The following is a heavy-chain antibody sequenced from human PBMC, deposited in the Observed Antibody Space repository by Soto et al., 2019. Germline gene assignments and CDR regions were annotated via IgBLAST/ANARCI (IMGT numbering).Heavy chain of an antibody. CDR1: GGTFSSYA. CDR3: ARGDVRGAYYYYGMDV. Sequence: SVKVSCKASGGTFSSYAISWVRQAPGQGLEWMGGIIPIFGTANYAQKFQGRVTITADKSTSTAYMELGSLRSEDTAVYYCARGDVRGAYYYYGMDVWGQVTTVTVPS. V-gene: IGHV1-69*06. D-gene: IGHD3-10*02. CDR2: IIPIFGTA. J-gene: IGHJ6*02.